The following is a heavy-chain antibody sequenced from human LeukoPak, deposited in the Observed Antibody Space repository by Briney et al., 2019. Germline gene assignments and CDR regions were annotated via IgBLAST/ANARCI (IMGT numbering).Heavy chain of an antibody. CDR1: GFXLRNYW. CDR3: TTLHIVDY. D-gene: IGHD2-15*01. Sequence: PGGSLRLSCVASGFXLRNYWMHWVRQAPGKGLVWVSRISTDGNTATYAVSGRGRISISRDNAKDTLYLQMNRLRAEDTAVYYCTTLHIVDYWAQGTLVTVSS. CDR2: ISTDGNTA. V-gene: IGHV3-74*01. J-gene: IGHJ4*02.